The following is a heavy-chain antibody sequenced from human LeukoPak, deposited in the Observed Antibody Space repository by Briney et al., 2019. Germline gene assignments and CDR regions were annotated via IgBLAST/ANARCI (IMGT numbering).Heavy chain of an antibody. CDR2: ISSSSSYI. CDR3: ATQGYGDYVY. J-gene: IGHJ4*02. D-gene: IGHD4-17*01. CDR1: GITFSSYS. Sequence: GGSLRLSCAASGITFSSYSMNWVRQAPGKGLEWVSSISSSSSYIYYADSVKGRFTISRDNAKNSLYLQMNSLRAEDTAVYYCATQGYGDYVYWGQGTLVTVSS. V-gene: IGHV3-21*01.